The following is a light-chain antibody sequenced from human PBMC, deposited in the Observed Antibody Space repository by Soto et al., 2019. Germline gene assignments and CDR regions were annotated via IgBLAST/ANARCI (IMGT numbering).Light chain of an antibody. Sequence: IQIARSSSSLSASVGDRVTITCRASQNVAHFLNWYQQKPGKAPKLLIYATSSLHSGVPSRFSGSGFGTDFTLTISSLQTEDFATYYCQQNYSPPPITFGQGTRLEIK. CDR2: ATS. CDR1: QNVAHF. CDR3: QQNYSPPPIT. J-gene: IGKJ5*01. V-gene: IGKV1-39*01.